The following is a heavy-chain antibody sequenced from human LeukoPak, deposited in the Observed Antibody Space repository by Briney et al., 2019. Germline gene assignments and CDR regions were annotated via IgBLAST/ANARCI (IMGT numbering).Heavy chain of an antibody. CDR1: GFTFNDYG. D-gene: IGHD3-22*01. J-gene: IGHJ4*02. CDR3: ARNYYDSGVASDY. V-gene: IGHV3-20*04. CDR2: INWNGGYT. Sequence: PGGSLRLSCAASGFTFNDYGMSWVRQGPGKGLEWVSGINWNGGYTAYADSVKGRFTISRDNAKNSLYLQMSSLTAGDTALYYCARNYYDSGVASDYWGQGTLVTVSS.